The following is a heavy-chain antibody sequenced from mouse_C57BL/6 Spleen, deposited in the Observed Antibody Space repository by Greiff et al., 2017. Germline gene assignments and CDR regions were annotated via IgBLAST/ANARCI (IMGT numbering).Heavy chain of an antibody. J-gene: IGHJ1*03. D-gene: IGHD1-1*01. V-gene: IGHV1-64*01. CDR1: GYTFTSYW. CDR2: IHPNSGST. CDR3: ARSNYYGSSSSFDV. Sequence: VQLQQPGAELVKPGASVKLSCKASGYTFTSYWMHWVKQRPGQGLEWIGMIHPNSGSTNYNQKFKSKATLTVDKSSSTAYMQLSSLTSEDSAVYYCARSNYYGSSSSFDVWGTGTTVTVSS.